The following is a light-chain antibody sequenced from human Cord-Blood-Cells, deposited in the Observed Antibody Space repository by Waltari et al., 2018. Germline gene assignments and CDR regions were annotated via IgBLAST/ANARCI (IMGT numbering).Light chain of an antibody. J-gene: IGLJ1*01. CDR1: SSNIGSNT. V-gene: IGLV1-44*01. Sequence: QSVLTQPPSASGTPGQRVTISCSGSSSNIGSNTVNWYQQHPGTAPKLLISSNNRRPSGLPDRFSGSKSGTSASLAISGLQSEDEADYYCAAWDDSLNGVYVFGTGTKVTVL. CDR3: AAWDDSLNGVYV. CDR2: SNN.